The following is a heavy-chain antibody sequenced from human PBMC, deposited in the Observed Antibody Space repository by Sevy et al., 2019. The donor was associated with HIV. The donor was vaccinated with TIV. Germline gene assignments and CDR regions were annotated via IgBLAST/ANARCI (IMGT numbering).Heavy chain of an antibody. CDR3: ARSRTRDSSTWAY. CDR2: IIPILDTP. J-gene: IGHJ4*02. D-gene: IGHD6-13*01. V-gene: IGHV1-69*10. CDR1: GGTFNSYA. Sequence: ASVKVSCKASGGTFNSYAITWVRQAPGQGLEWMGGIIPILDTPNYSQQFQGRVTITADKSTRTAYMELSSLRSEDTAVYYCARSRTRDSSTWAYWGQGTLVTVSS.